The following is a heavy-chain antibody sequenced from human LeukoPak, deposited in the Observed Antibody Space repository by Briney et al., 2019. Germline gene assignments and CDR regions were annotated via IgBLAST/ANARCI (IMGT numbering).Heavy chain of an antibody. J-gene: IGHJ4*02. CDR3: ARVDGDYYFDY. D-gene: IGHD4-17*01. CDR1: GGSISSYY. CDR2: IYYSGST. V-gene: IGHV4-59*01. Sequence: SETLSLTCTVSGGSISSYYWSWIRQPPGKGLEWIGYIYYSGSTNYNPSLKSRVTISVDTSKNQFSLKLSSVTAADTAVYYCARVDGDYYFDYWGQGTLVTVSS.